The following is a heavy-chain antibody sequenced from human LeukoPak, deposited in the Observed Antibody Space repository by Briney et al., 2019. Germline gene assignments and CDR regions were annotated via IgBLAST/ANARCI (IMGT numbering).Heavy chain of an antibody. V-gene: IGHV3-7*03. CDR2: IKQDGSEK. D-gene: IGHD5-18*01. Sequence: PGGSLRLSCAVSGFTFSSYWMSWVRQAPGKGLEWVANIKQDGSEKYYVDSVKGRFTVSRDNAKNSLYLQMNSLRAEDTAVYYCARGYSYDYWGQGTLVTVSS. J-gene: IGHJ4*02. CDR3: ARGYSYDY. CDR1: GFTFSSYW.